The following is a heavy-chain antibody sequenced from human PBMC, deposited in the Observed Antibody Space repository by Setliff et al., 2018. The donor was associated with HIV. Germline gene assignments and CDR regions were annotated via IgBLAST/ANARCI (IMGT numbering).Heavy chain of an antibody. CDR1: GESFTDHF. Sequence: SETLSLTCAVYGESFTDHFWTWTRQSPGKGLEWLGEINHSGSTNQNPSLKSRFNLSVDTSKNQFSLRMNSVTAADTAVYYCARGREVKRDTYYDYFYMDVWSRGTAVTVSS. D-gene: IGHD1-26*01. CDR3: ARGREVKRDTYYDYFYMDV. V-gene: IGHV4-34*01. CDR2: INHSGST. J-gene: IGHJ6*03.